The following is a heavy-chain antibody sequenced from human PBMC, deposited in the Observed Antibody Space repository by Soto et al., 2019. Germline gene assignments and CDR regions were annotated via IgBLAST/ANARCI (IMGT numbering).Heavy chain of an antibody. CDR3: AKARMYYYGSGSLRSLAY. V-gene: IGHV3-23*01. CDR2: ISGSGDRT. CDR1: GFTFSAYA. D-gene: IGHD3-10*01. Sequence: EVQLLQSGGDLVQPGGSLRLSCAASGFTFSAYAMSWVRQAPGKGLEWVSAISGSGDRTYYADSVKGRFTISRNSSDSTLYLLMNSLRAEDPAIYYCAKARMYYYGSGSLRSLAYWGQGALFIVSS. J-gene: IGHJ4*02.